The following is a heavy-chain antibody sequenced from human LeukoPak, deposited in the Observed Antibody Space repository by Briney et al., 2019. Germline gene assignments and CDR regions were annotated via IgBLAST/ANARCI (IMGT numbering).Heavy chain of an antibody. CDR1: GFTFSSFG. V-gene: IGHV3-21*01. J-gene: IGHJ3*02. CDR2: INSSSTYI. CDR3: ARSDYGGNSDDAFDI. Sequence: GGSLRLSCAASGFTFSSFGMNCVRQAPGKGLEWVSSINSSSTYIYYADSVKGRFTISRDNAKNSLYLQMNSLRAEDTAVYYCARSDYGGNSDDAFDIWGQGTMVTVSS. D-gene: IGHD4-23*01.